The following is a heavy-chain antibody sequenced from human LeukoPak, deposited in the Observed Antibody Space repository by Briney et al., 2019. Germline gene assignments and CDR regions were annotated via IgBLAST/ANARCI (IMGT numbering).Heavy chain of an antibody. CDR2: ISSGGSTV. D-gene: IGHD6-19*01. CDR3: ARLGPASSGWPESFDY. Sequence: GGSLRLSCAASGFIFSSYSMNWVRQAPGKGLEWVSYISSGGSTVYYADSVKGRFTISRDNAKNSLYLQMNSLRVEDTAVYYCARLGPASSGWPESFDYWGQGTLVTVSS. V-gene: IGHV3-48*01. J-gene: IGHJ4*02. CDR1: GFIFSSYS.